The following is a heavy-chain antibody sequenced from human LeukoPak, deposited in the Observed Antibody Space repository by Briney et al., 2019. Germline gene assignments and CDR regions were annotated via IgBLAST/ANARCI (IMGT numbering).Heavy chain of an antibody. J-gene: IGHJ3*02. Sequence: GASVKVSCKASGYTFTGYYIHWVRQAPGQGLEWMGWINPNSGGTNYAQKFQGRVTMTRDTPISTAYMGLSRLRSDDTAVYYCARPNSSGWSLGAFDIWGQGTMVTVSS. CDR3: ARPNSSGWSLGAFDI. V-gene: IGHV1-2*02. D-gene: IGHD6-19*01. CDR1: GYTFTGYY. CDR2: INPNSGGT.